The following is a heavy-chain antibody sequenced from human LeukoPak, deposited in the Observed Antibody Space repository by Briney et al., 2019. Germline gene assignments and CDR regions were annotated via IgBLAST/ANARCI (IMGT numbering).Heavy chain of an antibody. Sequence: GGSLRLSCAASGFTFSSYGMSWVRQAPGKGLEWVSTLSGSDGTTYYAGSVKGRFTVSRDDTKNTFYLQMNSLRAEDTAVYYCAKRAPLYSSTPGNYFDSWGQGTLVTVSS. CDR2: LSGSDGTT. V-gene: IGHV3-23*01. D-gene: IGHD6-19*01. CDR3: AKRAPLYSSTPGNYFDS. CDR1: GFTFSSYG. J-gene: IGHJ4*02.